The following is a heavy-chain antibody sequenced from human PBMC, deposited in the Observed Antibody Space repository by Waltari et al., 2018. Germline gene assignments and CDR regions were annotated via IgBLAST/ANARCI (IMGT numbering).Heavy chain of an antibody. J-gene: IGHJ4*02. CDR2: IYYSGST. CDR3: ARGSKFDY. Sequence: QVQLQESGPGLVKPSETLSLTCTVSGGSISRYYWSWIRQPPGKGLEWIGYIYYSGSTNYNPSLKSRVTISVDTSKNQFSLKLSSVTAADTAVYYCARGSKFDYWGQGTLVTVSS. CDR1: GGSISRYY. V-gene: IGHV4-59*01.